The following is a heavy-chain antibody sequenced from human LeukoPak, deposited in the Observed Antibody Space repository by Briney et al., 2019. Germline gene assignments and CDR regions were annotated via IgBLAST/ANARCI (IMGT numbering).Heavy chain of an antibody. J-gene: IGHJ4*02. V-gene: IGHV3-74*01. CDR1: GFTFSSYW. CDR2: INSDGSST. CDR3: ARDGNGDYDYYFDY. D-gene: IGHD4-17*01. Sequence: GGSLRLSCAASGFTFSSYWMHWVRQSPGKGLVWVSRINSDGSSTSYADSVKGRFTISRDNSKNTLYLQMESLRAEDTAVYYCARDGNGDYDYYFDYWGQGTLVTVSS.